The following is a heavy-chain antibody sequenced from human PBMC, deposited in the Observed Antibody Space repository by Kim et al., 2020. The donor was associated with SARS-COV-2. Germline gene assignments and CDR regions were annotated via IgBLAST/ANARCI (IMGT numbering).Heavy chain of an antibody. CDR2: ISGSGGST. J-gene: IGHJ4*02. Sequence: GGSLRLSCAASGFTFISYAMSWVRQAPGKGLEWVSAISGSGGSTYYADSVKGRFTISRDNSKNTLYLQMNSLRAEDTAVYYCAKDALRYFDWLLPFDYWGQGTLVTVSS. CDR3: AKDALRYFDWLLPFDY. D-gene: IGHD3-9*01. V-gene: IGHV3-23*01. CDR1: GFTFISYA.